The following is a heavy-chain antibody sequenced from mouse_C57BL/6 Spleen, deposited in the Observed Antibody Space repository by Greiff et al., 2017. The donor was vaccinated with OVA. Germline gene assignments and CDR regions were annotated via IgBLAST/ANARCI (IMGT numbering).Heavy chain of an antibody. V-gene: IGHV1-80*01. J-gene: IGHJ2*01. Sequence: VQLQQSGAELVKPGASVKISCKASGYAFSRYWMHWVKQRPGKGLEWIGQIYPGDGDTNYNGKFKGKATLTADKSSSTAYMQLSSLTSEDSAVYFCARSGITTVVDTFDYQDDWGQGTTLTVPS. CDR1: GYAFSRYW. CDR2: IYPGDGDT. CDR3: ARSGITTVVDTFDYQDD. D-gene: IGHD1-1*01.